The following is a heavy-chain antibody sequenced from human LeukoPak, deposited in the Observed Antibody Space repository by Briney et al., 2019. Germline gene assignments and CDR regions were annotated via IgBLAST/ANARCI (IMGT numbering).Heavy chain of an antibody. CDR3: AKLYSGTRPPDY. D-gene: IGHD3-10*01. J-gene: IGHJ4*02. V-gene: IGHV4-39*01. CDR1: GDSIRSSTYY. Sequence: PSETLSLTCTVSGDSIRSSTYYWGWIRQPPGKGLEWIGSFYYSGRTYYNPSLKSRVTISVDTSNNQFSLKLSSVTAADTAVYYCAKLYSGTRPPDYWGQGALVTVSS. CDR2: FYYSGRT.